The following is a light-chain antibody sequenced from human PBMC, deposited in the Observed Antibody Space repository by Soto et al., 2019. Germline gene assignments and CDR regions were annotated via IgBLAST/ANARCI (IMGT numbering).Light chain of an antibody. CDR2: GAS. J-gene: IGKJ1*01. Sequence: EIVLTQSPGTLSLSPGERATLSCRASQSVSSSYLAWYQQKPGQAPRLLIYGASSMATGIPDRFSGSGSETDFTLTISRLEPEDFAVYYCQQYGSPSWTFGQGTKVEIK. CDR1: QSVSSSY. CDR3: QQYGSPSWT. V-gene: IGKV3-20*01.